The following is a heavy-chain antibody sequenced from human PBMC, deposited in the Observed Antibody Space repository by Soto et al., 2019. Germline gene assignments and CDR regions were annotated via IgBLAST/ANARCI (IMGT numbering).Heavy chain of an antibody. J-gene: IGHJ4*02. Sequence: ASVKVSCKVARYTLTDLSMHWVRQAPGKGLEWMGGFDPEDGETIYAQKFEGRVTMTEDTSTDAAYMELSSLRSEDTAVYYCATGAVGATRVSVLDYWGQGTLVTVSS. D-gene: IGHD1-26*01. CDR1: RYTLTDLS. V-gene: IGHV1-24*01. CDR3: ATGAVGATRVSVLDY. CDR2: FDPEDGET.